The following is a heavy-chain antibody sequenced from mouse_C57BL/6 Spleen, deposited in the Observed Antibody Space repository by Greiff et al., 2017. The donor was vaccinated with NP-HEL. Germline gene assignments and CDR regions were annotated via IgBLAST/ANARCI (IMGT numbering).Heavy chain of an antibody. CDR2: IDPEDGET. CDR1: GFNIKDYY. V-gene: IGHV14-2*01. D-gene: IGHD1-1*01. CDR3: ARIITTVVDLDY. J-gene: IGHJ2*01. Sequence: EVQGVESGAELVKPGASVKLSCTASGFNIKDYYMHWVKQRTEQGLEWIGRIDPEDGETKYAPKFQGKATITADTSSNTAYLQLSSLTSEDTAVYYCARIITTVVDLDYWGQGTTLTVSS.